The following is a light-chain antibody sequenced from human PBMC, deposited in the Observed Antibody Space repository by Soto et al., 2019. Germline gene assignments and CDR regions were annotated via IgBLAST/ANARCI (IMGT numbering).Light chain of an antibody. V-gene: IGLV1-40*01. J-gene: IGLJ2*01. CDR3: QSYDSSLSGSVV. CDR1: SSNIGAGYD. CDR2: GNS. Sequence: QSVLTQPPSVSGAPGQRVTISCTGSSSNIGAGYDVHWYQQLPGTAPKLLIYGNSNRPSGVPDRFSGSKSGTSASLAITGRQAEDEADDYCQSYDSSLSGSVVFGGGTQLTVL.